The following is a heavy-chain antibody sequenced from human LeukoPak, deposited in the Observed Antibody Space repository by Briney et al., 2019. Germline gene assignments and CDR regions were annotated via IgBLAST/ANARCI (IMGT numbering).Heavy chain of an antibody. CDR1: GGSVSRYY. CDR3: ARGVDILTGYRLDY. CDR2: IYYSGST. Sequence: SETLSLTCAVPGGSVSRYYWTWIRRPPGKGLEWIGYIYYSGSTNYNPSLKSRVTISVDTSKNQFSLKLSSVTAADTAVYYCARGVDILTGYRLDYWGQGTLVTVSS. J-gene: IGHJ4*02. V-gene: IGHV4-59*02. D-gene: IGHD3-9*01.